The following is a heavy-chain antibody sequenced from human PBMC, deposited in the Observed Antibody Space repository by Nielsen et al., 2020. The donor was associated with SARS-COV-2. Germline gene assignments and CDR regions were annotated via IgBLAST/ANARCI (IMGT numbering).Heavy chain of an antibody. CDR3: ARDLNVDWSGMDV. V-gene: IGHV3-23*01. CDR2: ISGSGGST. CDR1: GFTFSDYY. J-gene: IGHJ6*02. Sequence: GESLKISCAASGFTFSDYYMSWIRQAPGKGLEWVSAISGSGGSTYYADSVKGRFTISRDNSKNTLYLQMNSLRAEDTAVYYCARDLNVDWSGMDVWGQGTTVTVSS. D-gene: IGHD3/OR15-3a*01.